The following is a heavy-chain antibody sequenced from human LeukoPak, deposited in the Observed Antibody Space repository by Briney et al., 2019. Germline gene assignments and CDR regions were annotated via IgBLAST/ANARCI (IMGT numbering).Heavy chain of an antibody. J-gene: IGHJ4*02. CDR3: ARRGTYDILTGYYMDFDY. D-gene: IGHD3-9*01. CDR1: GYTFTYCS. Sequence: ASVKVSCKASGYTFTYCSLHWLQQAPGQGLERMRWITLYNGNTNYAKKFQGRVTITRDMSTSTVYMELSSLRSEDTAVYYCARRGTYDILTGYYMDFDYWGQGTLVTVSS. V-gene: IGHV1-68*01. CDR2: ITLYNGNT.